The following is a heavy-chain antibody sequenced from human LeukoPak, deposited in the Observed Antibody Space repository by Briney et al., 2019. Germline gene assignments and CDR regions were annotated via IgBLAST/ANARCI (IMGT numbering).Heavy chain of an antibody. CDR2: IKQDGSET. CDR1: GFTFSSYW. Sequence: GGSLRLSCEASGFTFSSYWMTWVRQTPGKGLEWVANIKQDGSETYYVDSVKGRFTISRDNAKHSLYLQMNSLRAEDTAVYYCAREYCSGGSCYKGGIDYWGQGTLVTVSS. D-gene: IGHD2-15*01. J-gene: IGHJ4*02. V-gene: IGHV3-7*03. CDR3: AREYCSGGSCYKGGIDY.